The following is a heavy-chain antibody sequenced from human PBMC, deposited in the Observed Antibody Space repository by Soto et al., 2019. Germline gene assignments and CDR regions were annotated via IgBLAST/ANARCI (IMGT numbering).Heavy chain of an antibody. CDR2: IYYSGST. D-gene: IGHD6-19*01. J-gene: IGHJ4*02. V-gene: IGHV4-59*01. CDR1: GGSISSYY. CDR3: ARSPSGWYYFDY. Sequence: SETLSLTCTVSGGSISSYYWSWIRQPPGKGLEWIGYIYYSGSTNYNPSLKSRVTISVDTSKNQFSLKLSSVTAADTAVYYCARSPSGWYYFDYWAQGTLVTVSS.